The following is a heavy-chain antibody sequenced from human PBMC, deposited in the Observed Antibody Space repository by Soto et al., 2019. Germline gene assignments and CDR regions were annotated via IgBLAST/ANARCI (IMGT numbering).Heavy chain of an antibody. CDR1: GGSISSYY. Sequence: SETLSLTCTVAGGSISSYYWSWIRQPPGKGLEWIGYIYYSGSTNYNPSLKSRVTISVDTSKNQFSLKLSSVTAADTAVYYCARRDGSCFDYWGQGTLVTVSS. J-gene: IGHJ4*02. CDR3: ARRDGSCFDY. CDR2: IYYSGST. V-gene: IGHV4-59*08.